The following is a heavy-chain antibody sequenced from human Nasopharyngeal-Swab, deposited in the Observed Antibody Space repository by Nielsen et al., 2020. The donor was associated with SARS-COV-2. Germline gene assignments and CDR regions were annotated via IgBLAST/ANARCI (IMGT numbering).Heavy chain of an antibody. V-gene: IGHV1-8*01. CDR2: MNPNSGNT. Sequence: WVRRAPGQGLEWMGWMNPNSGNTGYAQKFQGRVTMTRNTSISTAYMELSSLRSEDTAVYYCARRVPPFSSSWYQRYYYYYMDVWGKGTTVTVSS. J-gene: IGHJ6*03. CDR3: ARRVPPFSSSWYQRYYYYYMDV. D-gene: IGHD6-13*01.